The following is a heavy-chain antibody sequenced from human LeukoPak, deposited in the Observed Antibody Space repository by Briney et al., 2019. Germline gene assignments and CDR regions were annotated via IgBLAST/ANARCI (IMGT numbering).Heavy chain of an antibody. CDR1: GGSFSGYY. V-gene: IGHV4-34*01. CDR2: INHSGST. D-gene: IGHD6-19*01. CDR3: AAETGYSSGWYEDY. Sequence: SETLSLTCAVYGGSFSGYYWSWIRQPPGKGLEWIGEINHSGSTNYNPSLKSRVTISVDTSKNQFSLKLSSVTAADTAVYYCAAETGYSSGWYEDYWGQRTLVTVSS. J-gene: IGHJ4*02.